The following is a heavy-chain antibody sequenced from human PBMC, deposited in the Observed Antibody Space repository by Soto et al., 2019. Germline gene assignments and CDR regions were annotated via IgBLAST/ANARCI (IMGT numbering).Heavy chain of an antibody. CDR3: ARLGDGLFYGERIRSEGYYYYMDV. CDR2: ISAYNGNT. CDR1: GYTFTSYG. V-gene: IGHV1-18*01. J-gene: IGHJ6*03. D-gene: IGHD4-17*01. Sequence: ASVKVSCKASGYTFTSYGISWVRQAPGQGLEWMGWISAYNGNTNYAQKLQGRVSMTTDTSTSTAYMELRSLRSDDTAVYYCARLGDGLFYGERIRSEGYYYYMDVWGKGTTVTVSS.